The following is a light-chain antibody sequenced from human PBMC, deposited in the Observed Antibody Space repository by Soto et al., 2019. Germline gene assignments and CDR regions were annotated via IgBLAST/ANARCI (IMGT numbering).Light chain of an antibody. CDR3: QQANSFPYT. CDR1: QDIRSW. CDR2: DAS. Sequence: DIQMTQSPSSVSASVGDRVTITCRASQDIRSWLAWYQHKPGKAPNLLIFDASTLQSGVPSRFSDSGSGTHFSLTISSLQPEDFATYYCQQANSFPYTFGQGTKLDIK. V-gene: IGKV1-12*01. J-gene: IGKJ2*01.